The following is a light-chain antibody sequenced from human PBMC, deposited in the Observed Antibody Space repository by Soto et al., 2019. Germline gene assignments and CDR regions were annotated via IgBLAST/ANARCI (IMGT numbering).Light chain of an antibody. Sequence: EIVMTQSPATLSVSPGERATLSCRASQSVSSNLAWDQQKPCQAPRLLIYGASTRATGIPARFSGSGYGTEFTLTISSLQSEDFEVYLCHLYNNWPPEPTFGQGTKLEIK. CDR1: QSVSSN. J-gene: IGKJ2*01. CDR3: HLYNNWPPEPT. CDR2: GAS. V-gene: IGKV3-15*01.